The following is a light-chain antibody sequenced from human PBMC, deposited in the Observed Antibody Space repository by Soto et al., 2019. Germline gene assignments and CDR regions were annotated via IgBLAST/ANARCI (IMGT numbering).Light chain of an antibody. V-gene: IGKV3-11*01. CDR3: QQRSNWPLT. CDR2: DAS. Sequence: EIVLTQSPATLSLSPGERGTLSCRASQSISSYLAWYQQKPGQAPRLLIYDASNRATGVPARFSGSGSGTDLTLTISSLEPEDFAVYYCQQRSNWPLTFGPGTKVDIK. CDR1: QSISSY. J-gene: IGKJ3*01.